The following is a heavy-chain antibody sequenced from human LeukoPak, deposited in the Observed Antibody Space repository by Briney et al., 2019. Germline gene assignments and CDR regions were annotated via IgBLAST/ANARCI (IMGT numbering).Heavy chain of an antibody. CDR3: AKDWGFAMVRPQWFDP. CDR1: GFTFSSYG. J-gene: IGHJ5*02. Sequence: PGGSLRLSCAASGFTFSSYGMHWVRQAPGKGLEWVAFIRYDGSNKYYADSVKGRFTISRDNSKNTLYLQMNSLRAEDTAVYYCAKDWGFAMVRPQWFDPWGQGTLVTVSS. D-gene: IGHD5-18*01. V-gene: IGHV3-30*02. CDR2: IRYDGSNK.